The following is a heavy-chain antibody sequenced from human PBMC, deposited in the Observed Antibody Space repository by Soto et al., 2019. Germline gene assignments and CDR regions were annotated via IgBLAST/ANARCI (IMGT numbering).Heavy chain of an antibody. J-gene: IGHJ3*02. V-gene: IGHV2-5*02. Sequence: QITLKESGPTLVKPTQTLTLTCTFSGFSLSTSGVGVGWIRQPPGKALEWLALIYWDDGKRYSPSLKSKLTITMDTTKHQVVVTMTNMDPVDTATYSCAHRPRQLGYCSSTSCYRAFDIWRQGTMVTVSS. D-gene: IGHD2-2*01. CDR1: GFSLSTSGVG. CDR3: AHRPRQLGYCSSTSCYRAFDI. CDR2: IYWDDGK.